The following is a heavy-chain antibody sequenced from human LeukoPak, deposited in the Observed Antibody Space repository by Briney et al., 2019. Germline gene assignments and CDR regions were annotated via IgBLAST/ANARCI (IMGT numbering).Heavy chain of an antibody. Sequence: PSETLSLTCTVSGGSISSGSYYWSWIRQPAGKGLEWIGHIYTSGGTNYNPSLKSRVTISVDTSKNQFSLKLSSVTAADTAVYYCARFTPYYDFWSGYVPDAFDIWGQGTMVTVSS. CDR1: GGSISSGSYY. CDR3: ARFTPYYDFWSGYVPDAFDI. J-gene: IGHJ3*02. D-gene: IGHD3-3*01. V-gene: IGHV4-61*09. CDR2: IYTSGGT.